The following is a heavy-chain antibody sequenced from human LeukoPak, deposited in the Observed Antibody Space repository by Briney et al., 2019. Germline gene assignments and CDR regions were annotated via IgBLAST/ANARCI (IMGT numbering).Heavy chain of an antibody. Sequence: GGSLRLSCAASGFTFSTYEMNWVRQAPRQGLDWVSYISSSGSAIYYADSVKGRFTISRDNAKNSLYLQMNSLRAEDTAIYYCAREGSITYWGQGTLVTVSS. V-gene: IGHV3-48*03. J-gene: IGHJ4*02. CDR1: GFTFSTYE. D-gene: IGHD3-10*01. CDR2: ISSSGSAI. CDR3: AREGSITY.